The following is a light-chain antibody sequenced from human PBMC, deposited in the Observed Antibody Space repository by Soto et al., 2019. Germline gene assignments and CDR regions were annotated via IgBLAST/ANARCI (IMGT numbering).Light chain of an antibody. CDR2: DAS. CDR1: QSISSW. J-gene: IGKJ3*01. CDR3: QQYNSSLT. Sequence: DIQMTQSPSTLSASVGDRVTITCRASQSISSWLAWYQQKPGKAPKLLIYDASNLESGVPSRFSGSGSGTEFTLTISSLQPDDFATYYCQQYNSSLTFGPGTKVDIK. V-gene: IGKV1-5*01.